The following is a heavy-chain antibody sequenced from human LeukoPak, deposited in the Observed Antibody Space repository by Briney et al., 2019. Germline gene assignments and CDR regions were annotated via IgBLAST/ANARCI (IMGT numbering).Heavy chain of an antibody. CDR3: ARYYYDSSGYSADLDY. CDR1: GYTFTSYG. V-gene: IGHV1-18*01. Sequence: ASVKVSCKASGYTFTSYGITWVRQAPGQGLEWMGWISAYKGNTNYAQKLQGRVTMTTDTSTSTVYMDLRSLRSDDTAVYYCARYYYDSSGYSADLDYWGQGTLVTVSS. J-gene: IGHJ4*02. D-gene: IGHD3-22*01. CDR2: ISAYKGNT.